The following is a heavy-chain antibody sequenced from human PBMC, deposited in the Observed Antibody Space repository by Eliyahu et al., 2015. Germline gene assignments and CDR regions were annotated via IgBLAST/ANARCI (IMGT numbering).Heavy chain of an antibody. Sequence: EVQLLESGGGLVQPGGSLRLSCAASGFTFSSYDMTWVRQAPGKGLEWVSGITTXGGTYYADAVMGRFSIARDNSKSTLYLQMNSLRAEDTAVYYCAEVNWLNWGQGTLVTVSS. J-gene: IGHJ4*02. CDR2: ITTXGGT. V-gene: IGHV3-23*01. CDR3: AEVNWLN. CDR1: GFTFSSYD. D-gene: IGHD1-20*01.